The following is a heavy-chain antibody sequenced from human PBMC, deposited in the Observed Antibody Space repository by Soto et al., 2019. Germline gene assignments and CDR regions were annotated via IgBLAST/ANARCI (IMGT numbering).Heavy chain of an antibody. CDR1: GFTFSNAW. V-gene: IGHV3-15*01. CDR3: ARAGYCGPGCYYYFDD. J-gene: IGHJ4*02. CDR2: IKSKTDGGTT. Sequence: GGSLRLSCVASGFTFSNAWMSWVRQAPGKGLEWVGRIKSKTDGGTTDYAAPVKGRFTISRDNAKNSLYLQMNSLGVEDTSVYYCARAGYCGPGCYYYFDDWGQGTLVTVSS. D-gene: IGHD3-10*01.